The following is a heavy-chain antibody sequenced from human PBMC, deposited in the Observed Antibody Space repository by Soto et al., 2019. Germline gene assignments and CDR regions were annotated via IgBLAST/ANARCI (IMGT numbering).Heavy chain of an antibody. CDR1: GYTFTSYY. J-gene: IGHJ6*02. D-gene: IGHD3-10*01. Sequence: GASVKVSCKASGYTFTSYYMHWVRQAPGQGLEWMGIINPSGGSTSYAQKFQGRVTMTRDTSTSTVYMELSSLRSEDTAVYYCARTPQDGRGNYYGMDVWGQGTTVTVSS. CDR3: ARTPQDGRGNYYGMDV. V-gene: IGHV1-46*01. CDR2: INPSGGST.